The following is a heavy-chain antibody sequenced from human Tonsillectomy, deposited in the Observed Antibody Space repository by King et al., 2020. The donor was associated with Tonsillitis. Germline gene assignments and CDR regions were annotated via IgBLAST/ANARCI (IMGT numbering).Heavy chain of an antibody. D-gene: IGHD3-10*01. Sequence: VQLQESGPGLVKPSETLSLTCAVSGYSLTSGYYWGWIRQPPGKGLQWLGSIDHSGSAYYNPSLQSRLTLSVNTSKNEFSLKLSSVTAADTAVYYCARDPLQVTSVPEFWGQGALVTVSS. V-gene: IGHV4-38-2*02. CDR2: IDHSGSA. CDR3: ARDPLQVTSVPEF. CDR1: GYSLTSGYY. J-gene: IGHJ4*02.